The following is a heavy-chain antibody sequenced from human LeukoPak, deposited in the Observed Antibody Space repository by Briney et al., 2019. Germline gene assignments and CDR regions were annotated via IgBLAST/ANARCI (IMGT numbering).Heavy chain of an antibody. CDR2: FNPYSGAS. CDR1: GYTFTDYY. D-gene: IGHD4-17*01. CDR3: AKNGDYGYAMDV. Sequence: ASEKVSCKASGYTFTDYYMHWVRQAPGQGLEWVGSFNPYSGASKYAQKLQGRVTMTGDTSISTAYLQLGRVIGDDTAVYYCAKNGDYGYAMDVWGQGTTVTVSS. J-gene: IGHJ6*02. V-gene: IGHV1-2*02.